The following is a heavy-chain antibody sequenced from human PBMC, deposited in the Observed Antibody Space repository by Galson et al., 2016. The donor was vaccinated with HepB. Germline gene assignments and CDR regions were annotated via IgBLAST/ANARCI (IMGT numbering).Heavy chain of an antibody. CDR1: GGSVSSGDYF. CDR3: AREEVVWFGELSLGEGYFRA. V-gene: IGHV4-61*08. CDR2: VNKDGIT. Sequence: SETLSLTCTVSGGSVSSGDYFWSWIRQPPGRGLEWIGFVNKDGITKYNSSLKSRITISRSTSKNQFSLRLNSVTAADTALYYCAREEVVWFGELSLGEGYFRAWGQGILVTVSS. J-gene: IGHJ5*02. D-gene: IGHD3-10*01.